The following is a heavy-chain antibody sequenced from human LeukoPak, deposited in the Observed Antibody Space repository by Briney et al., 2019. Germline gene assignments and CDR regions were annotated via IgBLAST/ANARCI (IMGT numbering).Heavy chain of an antibody. J-gene: IGHJ4*02. V-gene: IGHV3-30*16. Sequence: GGSLRLSCEASGFIFSSYAMHWVRQAPGKGLEWVAALSYGGTNQYYADSVRGRFTVSRNNSKNTLYLQMNSLRAEDTAVYYCAKDGGDYWGQGTLVTVSS. CDR2: LSYGGTNQ. CDR3: AKDGGDY. D-gene: IGHD3-16*01. CDR1: GFIFSSYA.